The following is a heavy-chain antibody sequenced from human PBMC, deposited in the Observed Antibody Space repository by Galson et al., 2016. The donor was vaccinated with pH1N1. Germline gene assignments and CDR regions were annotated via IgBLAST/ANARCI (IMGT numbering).Heavy chain of an antibody. CDR2: TYMGAGT. Sequence: SLRLSCAASGFAVRTYYMSWVRQTPGKGLEWLSVTYMGAGTYYTDPVKGRFTISRDNDKNTVYLQMNTLRAGDTAVYYCARGGGLFRDFLDYWGQGTLVTVST. CDR1: GFAVRTYY. D-gene: IGHD3-16*01. V-gene: IGHV3-53*01. J-gene: IGHJ4*02. CDR3: ARGGGLFRDFLDY.